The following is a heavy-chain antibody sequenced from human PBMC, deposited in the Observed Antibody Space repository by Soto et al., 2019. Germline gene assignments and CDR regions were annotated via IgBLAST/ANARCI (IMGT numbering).Heavy chain of an antibody. CDR1: WGSISSTDHY. J-gene: IGHJ6*01. CDR2: IYYAGRT. D-gene: IGHD1-26*01. Sequence: SETLSLTCTVSWGSISSTDHYWGWLSQPPGKGVERLGSIYYAGRTFHNPSLKRRATIXVDTSRNQFSLRLGSVIASDXSSFYWARLVCHGLRGSWDDYNSYGLDVWGQGTMVTVCS. CDR3: ARLVCHGLRGSWDDYNSYGLDV. V-gene: IGHV4-39*01.